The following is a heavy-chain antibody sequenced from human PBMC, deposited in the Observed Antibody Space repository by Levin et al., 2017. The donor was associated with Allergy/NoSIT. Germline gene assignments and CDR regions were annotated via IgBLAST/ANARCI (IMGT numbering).Heavy chain of an antibody. CDR1: GFTFNNYG. D-gene: IGHD6-19*01. J-gene: IGHJ6*02. V-gene: IGHV3-30*18. Sequence: GGSLRLSCAASGFTFNNYGMHWVRQAPGKGLEWVTVISYDGSNRYYSDSVQGRFTISRDNSKNTVFLQMNSLRVEDTAVYYCAKSVAGTGIYGMDVWGQGTTVTVSS. CDR3: AKSVAGTGIYGMDV. CDR2: ISYDGSNR.